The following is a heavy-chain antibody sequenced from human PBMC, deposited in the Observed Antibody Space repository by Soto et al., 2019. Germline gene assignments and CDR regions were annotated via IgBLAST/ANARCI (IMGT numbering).Heavy chain of an antibody. V-gene: IGHV3-21*01. J-gene: IGHJ4*02. CDR1: GFTFSSYS. Sequence: GSLRLSCAASGFTFSSYSMNWVRQAPGKGLEWVSSISSSSSYIYYADSVKGRFTISRDNAKNSLYLQMNSLRAEDTAVYYCARDQRIAVAGTVDYWGQGTLVTVSS. CDR2: ISSSSSYI. D-gene: IGHD6-19*01. CDR3: ARDQRIAVAGTVDY.